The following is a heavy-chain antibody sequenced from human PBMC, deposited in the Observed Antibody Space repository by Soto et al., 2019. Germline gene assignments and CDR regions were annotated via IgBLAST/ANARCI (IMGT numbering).Heavy chain of an antibody. J-gene: IGHJ6*02. Sequence: PGGSLRLSCAASGFTFSDNGMHWVRQGPGKGLEWVAAIWYDGSNKYYADSVKGRFTISRDNSKSTLYLQMNSLRAEDTAVYYCARDPRTARPSAMDVWGQGTTVTVSS. CDR2: IWYDGSNK. D-gene: IGHD6-6*01. CDR3: ARDPRTARPSAMDV. V-gene: IGHV3-33*01. CDR1: GFTFSDNG.